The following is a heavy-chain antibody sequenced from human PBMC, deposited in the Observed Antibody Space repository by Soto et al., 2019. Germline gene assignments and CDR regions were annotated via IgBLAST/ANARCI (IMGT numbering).Heavy chain of an antibody. CDR1: GYTFTSYG. D-gene: IGHD2-2*01. V-gene: IGHV1-18*01. CDR3: ARGYCSSTSCYDWKNWFDP. J-gene: IGHJ5*02. CDR2: ISAYNGNT. Sequence: GASVKVSCKASGYTFTSYGISWVRQAPGQGLEWMGWISAYNGNTNYAQKLQGRVTVTTDTSTSTAYMELRSLRSDDTAVYYCARGYCSSTSCYDWKNWFDPWGQGTLVTVSS.